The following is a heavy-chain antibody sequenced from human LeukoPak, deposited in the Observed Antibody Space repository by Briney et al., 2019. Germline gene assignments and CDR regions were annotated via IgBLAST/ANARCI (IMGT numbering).Heavy chain of an antibody. V-gene: IGHV4-30-2*01. D-gene: IGHD1-1*01. CDR3: ARDLVERPLHY. J-gene: IGHJ4*02. Sequence: SETLSLTCAVSGGSISSVRYSWSWIRQPPGKGLEWIGYIYDGGNSYYNPSLKSRVTISVDTSKNQFSLELSSVTAADTAVYYCARDLVERPLHYWGQGTLVTVSS. CDR2: IYDGGNS. CDR1: GGSISSVRYS.